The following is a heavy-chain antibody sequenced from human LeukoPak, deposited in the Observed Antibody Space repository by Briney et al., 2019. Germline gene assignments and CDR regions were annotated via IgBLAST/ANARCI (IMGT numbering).Heavy chain of an antibody. Sequence: SETLSLTCTASGGSITSNSYYWGWIRQPPGKGLEWIGSITYSGSTYYNPSLKSRVTISVDTSKNQFSLKRSSVTAADTAVYYCARERGWYYYYYMDVWGKGTTVTVSS. J-gene: IGHJ6*03. D-gene: IGHD2-15*01. CDR2: ITYSGST. CDR1: GGSITSNSYY. V-gene: IGHV4-39*07. CDR3: ARERGWYYYYYMDV.